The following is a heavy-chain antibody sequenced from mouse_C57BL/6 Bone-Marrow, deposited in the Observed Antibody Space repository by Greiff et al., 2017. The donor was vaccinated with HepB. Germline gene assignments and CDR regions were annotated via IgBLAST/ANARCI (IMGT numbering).Heavy chain of an antibody. D-gene: IGHD2-1*01. V-gene: IGHV1-78*01. CDR3: ARTMCYGNYLYYAMDY. J-gene: IGHJ4*01. CDR1: GYTFTDHT. Sequence: QVQLKESDAELVKPGASVKISCKVSGYTFTDHTIHWMKQRPEQGLEWIGYIYPRDGSTKYNEKFKGKATLTADKSSSTAYMQLNSLTSEDSAVYFCARTMCYGNYLYYAMDYWGQGTSVTVSS. CDR2: IYPRDGST.